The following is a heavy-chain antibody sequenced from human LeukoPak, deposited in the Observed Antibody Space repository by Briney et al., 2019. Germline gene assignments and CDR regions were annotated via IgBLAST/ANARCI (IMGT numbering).Heavy chain of an antibody. J-gene: IGHJ4*02. CDR1: GYSFTNYW. CDR3: GGARHGDYRWDY. D-gene: IGHD4-17*01. V-gene: IGHV5-51*01. Sequence: GEPLKISCKDSGYSFTNYWIGWVRQMPGKGLEWMGIIHSADSNTKYSTSFQGQVTITADKCISTAYLQWSGLKASGTAMYYFGGARHGDYRWDYWDQGTLVTVS. CDR2: IHSADSNT.